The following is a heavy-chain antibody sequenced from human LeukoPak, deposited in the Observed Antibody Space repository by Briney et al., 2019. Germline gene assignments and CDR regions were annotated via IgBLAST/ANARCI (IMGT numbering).Heavy chain of an antibody. V-gene: IGHV4-39*01. D-gene: IGHD4-4*01. Sequence: SETLSLTCTASGGSISSSNYYWAWIRQSPGKGLEWIGSMYYTVSIYDNPSLKSRVTMSIDTSRNQFSLKLSSVTAADTAVYYCARQGATVTTPFDYWGQGTLVTVSS. CDR2: MYYTVSI. J-gene: IGHJ4*02. CDR1: GGSISSSNYY. CDR3: ARQGATVTTPFDY.